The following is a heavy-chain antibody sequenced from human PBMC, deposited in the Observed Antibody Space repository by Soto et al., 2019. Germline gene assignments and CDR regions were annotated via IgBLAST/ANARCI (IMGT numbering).Heavy chain of an antibody. D-gene: IGHD6-19*01. J-gene: IGHJ4*02. CDR2: ISAFNGET. CDR1: GFTFSDYA. Sequence: QIQLVQSGAEVKKPGASVKVSCKASGFTFSDYAFSWVRQAPGRGLEWMGWISAFNGETNYTQKSEGRVAMTTDAATTTAYMELRSLTVDDTAVYYCVRDQQWLLPVPLNFDYWGQGTVVTVSS. CDR3: VRDQQWLLPVPLNFDY. V-gene: IGHV1-18*01.